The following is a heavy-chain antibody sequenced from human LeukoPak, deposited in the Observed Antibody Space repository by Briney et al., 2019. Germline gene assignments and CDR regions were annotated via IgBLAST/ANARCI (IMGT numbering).Heavy chain of an antibody. Sequence: GGSLRLSCVGSGFTFRTYTMSWVRQAPGKGLEWVSGIYGSGSGGTFYADSVKGRFTISRDDSENKVFLHMDRLRPEGTALYYCAKDLDPDGVWDVDYWGQGTQVTVAS. J-gene: IGHJ4*02. V-gene: IGHV3-23*01. CDR3: AKDLDPDGVWDVDY. CDR2: IYGSGSGGT. CDR1: GFTFRTYT. D-gene: IGHD4-17*01.